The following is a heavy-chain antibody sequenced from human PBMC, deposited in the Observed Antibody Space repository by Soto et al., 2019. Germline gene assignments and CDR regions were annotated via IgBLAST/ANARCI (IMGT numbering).Heavy chain of an antibody. Sequence: GGSLRLACAASGFTFSSYAMHWVRQAPGKGLEYVSAISSNGGSAYYANSVKGGFTISRDNSKNTLYLQMGSLRAEDMAVYYCARGALRYYYYYMDVWGKGTTVTVCS. D-gene: IGHD4-17*01. CDR2: ISSNGGSA. CDR3: ARGALRYYYYYMDV. V-gene: IGHV3-64*01. CDR1: GFTFSSYA. J-gene: IGHJ6*03.